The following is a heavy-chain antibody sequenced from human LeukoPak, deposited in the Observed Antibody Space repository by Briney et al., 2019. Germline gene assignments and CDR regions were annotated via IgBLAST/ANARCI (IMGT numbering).Heavy chain of an antibody. CDR2: INHSGST. Sequence: SETLSLTCAVYGGSFSGYYWSWIRQPPGKGLEWIGEINHSGSTNYNPSLKSRVTISVDTSKDQFSLKLSSVTAADTAVYYCARGRIRIAYWGQGTLVTVSS. D-gene: IGHD2-21*01. V-gene: IGHV4-34*01. CDR3: ARGRIRIAY. CDR1: GGSFSGYY. J-gene: IGHJ4*02.